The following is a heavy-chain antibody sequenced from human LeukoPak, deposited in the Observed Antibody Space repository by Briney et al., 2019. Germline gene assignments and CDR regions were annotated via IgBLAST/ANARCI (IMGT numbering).Heavy chain of an antibody. V-gene: IGHV3-74*01. J-gene: IGHJ4*02. CDR3: AKDRSEWELRTFDY. CDR2: IDRDGSRI. Sequence: HPGGSLRLSCAVSGFTFSSYWMHWVRQAPGKGLVWVSRIDRDGSRINYADSVKGRFTISRDNAKNSLYLQMNSLRAEDTALYYCAKDRSEWELRTFDYWGQGTLVTVSS. D-gene: IGHD1-26*01. CDR1: GFTFSSYW.